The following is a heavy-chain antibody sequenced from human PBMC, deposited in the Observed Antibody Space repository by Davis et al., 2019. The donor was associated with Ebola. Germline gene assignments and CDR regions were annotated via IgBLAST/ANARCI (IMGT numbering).Heavy chain of an antibody. CDR1: GGSISSSSYY. Sequence: PSETLSLTCTVSGGSISSSSYYWGWIRQPPGKGLEWIGSIYYSGSTYYNPSLKSRVTISVDTSKNQFSLKLSSVTAADTAVYYCARGYSGYGIGPSNWGQGTLVTVSS. CDR3: ARGYSGYGIGPSN. V-gene: IGHV4-39*07. D-gene: IGHD5-12*01. J-gene: IGHJ4*02. CDR2: IYYSGST.